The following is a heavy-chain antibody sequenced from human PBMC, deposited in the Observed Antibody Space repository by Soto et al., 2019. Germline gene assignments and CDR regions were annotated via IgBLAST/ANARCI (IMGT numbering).Heavy chain of an antibody. J-gene: IGHJ4*02. CDR2: IIPILGIA. CDR1: GGTFSSYT. V-gene: IGHV1-69*08. D-gene: IGHD3-22*01. Sequence: QVQLVQSGAEVKKPGASVKVSCKASGGTFSSYTISWVRQAPGQGLEWMGRIIPILGIANYAQKFQGRVTITADKSTSTAYMELSRLRCSDTAVYYCARDPRHSSGPEPDYWGKGTLVTVSS. CDR3: ARDPRHSSGPEPDY.